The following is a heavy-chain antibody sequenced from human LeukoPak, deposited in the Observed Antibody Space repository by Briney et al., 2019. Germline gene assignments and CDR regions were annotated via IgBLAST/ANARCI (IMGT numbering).Heavy chain of an antibody. D-gene: IGHD6-13*01. V-gene: IGHV3-33*01. CDR3: ARDGVAATKDAFDI. CDR1: GFTFSSYG. CDR2: IWYDGSNK. J-gene: IGHJ3*02. Sequence: GGSLRLSCAASGFTFSSYGMHWVRQAPGKGLEWVAVIWYDGSNKYYADSVKGRFTISRDNSKNTLYLQMNSRRAEDTAVYYCARDGVAATKDAFDIWGQGTMVTVSS.